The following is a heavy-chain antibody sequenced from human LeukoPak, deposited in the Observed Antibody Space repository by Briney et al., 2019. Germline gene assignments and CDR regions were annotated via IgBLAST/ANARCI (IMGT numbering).Heavy chain of an antibody. J-gene: IGHJ4*02. D-gene: IGHD6-19*01. CDR1: GFTFSSYA. V-gene: IGHV3-23*01. CDR2: ISGSGGST. CDR3: ARAPASGWYSHFDY. Sequence: GGSLRLSCAASGFTFSSYAMSWVRQAPGKGLEWVSAISGSGGSTYYADSVKGRFTISRDNSKNTLYLQMNSLRAEDTAVYYCARAPASGWYSHFDYWGQGTLVTVSS.